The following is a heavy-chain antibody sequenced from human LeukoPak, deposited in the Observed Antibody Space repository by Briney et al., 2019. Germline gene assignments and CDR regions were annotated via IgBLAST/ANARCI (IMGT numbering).Heavy chain of an antibody. J-gene: IGHJ4*02. CDR2: ISSSSSYI. D-gene: IGHD5-12*01. V-gene: IGHV3-21*01. CDR3: ARAPDIVATVFDY. Sequence: GGSLRLSCAASGFTFSSYAMSWVRQAPGKGLEWVSSISSSSSYIYYADSVKGRFTISRDNAKNSLYLQMNSLRAEDTAVYYCARAPDIVATVFDYWGQGTLVTVSS. CDR1: GFTFSSYA.